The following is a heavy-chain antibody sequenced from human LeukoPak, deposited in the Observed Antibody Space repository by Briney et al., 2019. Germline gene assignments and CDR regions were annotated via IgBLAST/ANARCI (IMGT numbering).Heavy chain of an antibody. CDR3: ASVYKHGMDV. CDR2: LNPSGGSS. D-gene: IGHD5-24*01. V-gene: IGHV1-46*01. Sequence: ASVKVSCKASGYTVTSYYMHWVRQAPGQGLEWMAKLNPSGGSSNYAQKFQGRATLTRATSTGTVYMELSSLRSEDTAVYYCASVYKHGMDVWGQGTTVIVSS. CDR1: GYTVTSYY. J-gene: IGHJ6*02.